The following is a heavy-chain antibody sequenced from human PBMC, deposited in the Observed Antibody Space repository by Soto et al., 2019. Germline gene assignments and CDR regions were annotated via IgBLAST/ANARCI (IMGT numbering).Heavy chain of an antibody. CDR1: CGSITSSSYY. D-gene: IGHD1-26*01. V-gene: IGHV4-39*01. J-gene: IGHJ5*02. CDR3: ATQEVGGSYVYTFDP. Sequence: QLHLRESGPGLVKPSETLSLPCTVSCGSITSSSYYWGWIRQPPGKGLEWIGSIYYSGSTYYNPSLKSRVTISVDTSKSQFSLKLSSVTAADTAVYYCATQEVGGSYVYTFDPWGQGTLVTVSS. CDR2: IYYSGST.